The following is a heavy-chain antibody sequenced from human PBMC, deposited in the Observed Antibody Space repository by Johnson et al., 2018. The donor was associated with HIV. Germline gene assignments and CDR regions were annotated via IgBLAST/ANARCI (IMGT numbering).Heavy chain of an antibody. Sequence: QVQLVESGGGVVQPGRSLRLSCAASGFTFDDYGMSWVRQAPGKGLEWVSYISSSGTTKYYADSVKGRFTISRDNTNNSQYLQMNSLRAEDTALYYCASENYDSSGYYRFGMRVAFDIWGQGTMVTVSS. D-gene: IGHD3-22*01. CDR1: GFTFDDYG. CDR2: ISSSGTTK. CDR3: ASENYDSSGYYRFGMRVAFDI. J-gene: IGHJ3*02. V-gene: IGHV3-11*04.